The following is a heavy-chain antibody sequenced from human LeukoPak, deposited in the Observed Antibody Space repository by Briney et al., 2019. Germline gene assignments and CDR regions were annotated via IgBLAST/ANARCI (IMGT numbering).Heavy chain of an antibody. V-gene: IGHV4-4*07. CDR1: GGSISSYY. CDR3: ARGPPWSGYYTGPFHWFDP. CDR2: IYTSGST. D-gene: IGHD3-3*01. Sequence: SETLSLTCTVSGGSISSYYWSWIRQPAGKGLEWIGRIYTSGSTNYNPSLKSRVTISVDTSKNQFSLKLSSVTAADTAVYYCARGPPWSGYYTGPFHWFDPWGQGTLVTVSS. J-gene: IGHJ5*02.